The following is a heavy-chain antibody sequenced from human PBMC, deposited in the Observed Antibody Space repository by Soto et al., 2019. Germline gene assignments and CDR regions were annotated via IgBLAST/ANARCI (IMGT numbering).Heavy chain of an antibody. CDR1: GYTFTKKA. V-gene: IGHV1-3*01. J-gene: IGHJ5*02. Sequence: QVQLVQSGTEVKKPGASVKVSCKASGYTFTKKAMHWVRQAPGQRLEWMGWINGGNGNTEYSQKFQGRVTITRDTSASTAYMELSSLRSEDTAVYYCARGEGYCSGGRCYRWFDPWGQGTLVTVSS. D-gene: IGHD2-15*01. CDR3: ARGEGYCSGGRCYRWFDP. CDR2: INGGNGNT.